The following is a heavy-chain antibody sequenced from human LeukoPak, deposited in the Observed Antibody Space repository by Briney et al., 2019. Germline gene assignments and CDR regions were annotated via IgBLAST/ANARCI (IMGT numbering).Heavy chain of an antibody. V-gene: IGHV1-69*13. CDR3: ASRGISASYCGGDCSFYYYYGMDV. Sequence: SVKVSCKASGGTFSSYAISWVRQAPGQGLEWMGGIIPIFGTANYAQKFQGRVTITADESTSTAYMELSSLRSEDTAVYYYASRGISASYCGGDCSFYYYYGMDVWGQGTTVTVSS. CDR1: GGTFSSYA. CDR2: IIPIFGTA. J-gene: IGHJ6*02. D-gene: IGHD2-21*02.